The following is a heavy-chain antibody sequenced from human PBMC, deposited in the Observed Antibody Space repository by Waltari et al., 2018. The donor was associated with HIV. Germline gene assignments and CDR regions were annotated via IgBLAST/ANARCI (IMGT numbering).Heavy chain of an antibody. D-gene: IGHD4-17*01. CDR3: AKGTLNPLTTDY. Sequence: LRLSCAGSGFTFSSYAMTWVRQAPGKGLEWVSAIFGDGGSTFYADSVKGRFTISRDNSKNTLYLQMNSLRAEDMAVYYCAKGTLNPLTTDYWGQGTLVTVSS. CDR2: IFGDGGST. CDR1: GFTFSSYA. V-gene: IGHV3-23*01. J-gene: IGHJ4*02.